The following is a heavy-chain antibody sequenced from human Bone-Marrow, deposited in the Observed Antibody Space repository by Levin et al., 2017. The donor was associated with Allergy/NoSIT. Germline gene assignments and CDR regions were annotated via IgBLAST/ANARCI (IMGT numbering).Heavy chain of an antibody. J-gene: IGHJ4*02. Sequence: GGSLRLSCTASGFAFSTYWMHWVRQVPGKGLAWVSRISSDGTKTEYAGSVRGRFTISRDNAKNTLYLQMDSLIGEDTAVYYCAREYYGLWTGYYYDHWGPGSLVTVSS. CDR3: AREYYGLWTGYYYDH. CDR1: GFAFSTYW. CDR2: ISSDGTKT. D-gene: IGHD3/OR15-3a*01. V-gene: IGHV3-74*03.